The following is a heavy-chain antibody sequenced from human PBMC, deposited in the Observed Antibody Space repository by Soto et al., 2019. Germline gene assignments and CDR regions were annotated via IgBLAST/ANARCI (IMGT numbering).Heavy chain of an antibody. J-gene: IGHJ6*02. CDR1: GYIFTGYG. Sequence: QAQVVQSGDEVKKPGASIKVSCKTSGYIFTGYGISWVRQAPGQGLEWMGWISPYNGHTEFAQSLQGRIILTADTPTTTAFRELTNLESDDPAGYDGGGGGSGYHTGRGFAGTMDVWGQGTTVTVSS. D-gene: IGHD3-3*01. V-gene: IGHV1-18*04. CDR3: GGGGSGYHTGRGFAGTMDV. CDR2: ISPYNGHT.